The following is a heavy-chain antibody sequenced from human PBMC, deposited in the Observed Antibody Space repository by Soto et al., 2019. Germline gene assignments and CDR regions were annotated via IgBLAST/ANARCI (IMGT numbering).Heavy chain of an antibody. Sequence: SVKVSCKASGDSFSKYTVNWVRQAPRQGLEWMGGIIPRFGTTNYAPTLQDRVTITADESMNTVYMELSSLRSEDSALYYCARGRGLYNSGRSQLDSWGQGTLVTVSS. V-gene: IGHV1-69*13. CDR2: IIPRFGTT. CDR3: ARGRGLYNSGRSQLDS. D-gene: IGHD1-1*01. J-gene: IGHJ4*02. CDR1: GDSFSKYT.